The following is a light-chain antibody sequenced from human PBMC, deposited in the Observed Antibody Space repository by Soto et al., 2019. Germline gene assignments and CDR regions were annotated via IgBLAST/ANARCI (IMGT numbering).Light chain of an antibody. V-gene: IGKV3-20*01. Sequence: ETVLTQSPGTLSLSPGERATLSCRASQSVSSSYLAWYQQKPGQAPRLLIYDASSRATGIPDRFSGSGTGTDFTLTISRLEPEDFAVYYCQQYGNSPLTFGGGTKVDIK. CDR3: QQYGNSPLT. CDR1: QSVSSSY. J-gene: IGKJ4*01. CDR2: DAS.